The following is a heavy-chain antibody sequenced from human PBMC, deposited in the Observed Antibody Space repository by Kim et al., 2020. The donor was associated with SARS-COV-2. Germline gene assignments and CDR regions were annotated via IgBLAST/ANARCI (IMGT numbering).Heavy chain of an antibody. V-gene: IGHV3-23*01. Sequence: GGSLRLSCVASGFNFGTFDMSWVRQAPGKGLKWVSVIKGQDDGTYYAESVKGRFTVSRDSARNTLYLQMNSLRSDDTAIYYCVKGAWLDYWGPGTLVTVSS. CDR1: GFNFGTFD. CDR2: IKGQDDGT. CDR3: VKGAWLDY. D-gene: IGHD5-12*01. J-gene: IGHJ4*02.